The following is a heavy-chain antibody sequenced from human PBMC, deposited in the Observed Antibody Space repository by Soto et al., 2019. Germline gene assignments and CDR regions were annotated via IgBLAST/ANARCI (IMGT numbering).Heavy chain of an antibody. Sequence: ASVKVSCKASGYTFTSYGISWVRQAPGQGLEWMGWISAYNGNTNYAQKLQGRVTMTTDTSTSTAYMELRSLRSDDTAVYYCARDIPQLIQLLSVAANNNWFDPWGHGTLVTVS. CDR2: ISAYNGNT. J-gene: IGHJ5*02. D-gene: IGHD5-18*01. CDR1: GYTFTSYG. V-gene: IGHV1-18*01. CDR3: ARDIPQLIQLLSVAANNNWFDP.